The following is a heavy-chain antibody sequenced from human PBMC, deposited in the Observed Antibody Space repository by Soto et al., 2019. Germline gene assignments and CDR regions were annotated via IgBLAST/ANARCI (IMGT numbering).Heavy chain of an antibody. V-gene: IGHV1-18*01. CDR2: ISAYNGNT. Sequence: GASVKVSCKASGYTFTSYGMSWVRQAPGQGLEWMGWISAYNGNTNYAQKLQGRVTMTTDTSTSTAYMELRSLRSDDTAVYYCARVPRSYNWNYGDAFDIWGQGTMVTVSS. CDR1: GYTFTSYG. J-gene: IGHJ3*02. CDR3: ARVPRSYNWNYGDAFDI. D-gene: IGHD1-7*01.